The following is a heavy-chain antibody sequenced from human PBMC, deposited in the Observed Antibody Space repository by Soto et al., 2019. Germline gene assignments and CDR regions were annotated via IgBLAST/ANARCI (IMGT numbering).Heavy chain of an antibody. CDR3: AREVQVHTPAFVY. CDR1: GGXFNTYA. J-gene: IGHJ4*02. CDR2: ISPMFGAA. Sequence: QVQLVQSGAEMKXPXSXXKVSXQSSGGXFNTYAMNWVRQAPGQGPEWMGDISPMFGAANYAPKFQGRVTITADESTGTSYMQLSSLTSEDTALYFCAREVQVHTPAFVYWGQGTLVTVSS. V-gene: IGHV1-69*19. D-gene: IGHD3-10*01.